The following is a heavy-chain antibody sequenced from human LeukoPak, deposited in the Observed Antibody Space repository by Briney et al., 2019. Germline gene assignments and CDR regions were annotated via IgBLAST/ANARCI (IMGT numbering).Heavy chain of an antibody. CDR1: GGSFSGYY. V-gene: IGHV4-34*01. CDR3: ARHGSSTYGYFDY. CDR2: INHSGST. D-gene: IGHD1-26*01. J-gene: IGHJ4*02. Sequence: KPSETLSLTCAVYGGSFSGYYWSWIRQPPGKGLEWIGEINHSGSTNYNPSLKSRVTISVDTSKNQFSLKLSSVTAADTAVYYCARHGSSTYGYFDYGGQGTLVTVSS.